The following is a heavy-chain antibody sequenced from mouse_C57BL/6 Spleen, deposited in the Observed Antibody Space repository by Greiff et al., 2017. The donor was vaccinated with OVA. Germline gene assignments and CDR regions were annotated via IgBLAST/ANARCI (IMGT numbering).Heavy chain of an antibody. CDR1: GYTFTSYW. V-gene: IGHV1-74*01. CDR2: LHPSDSDT. CDR3: AIDYDYDGAWFAY. D-gene: IGHD2-4*01. J-gene: IGHJ3*01. Sequence: QVQLQQPGAELVKPGASVKVSCKASGYTFTSYWMHWVKQRPGQGLEWIGRLHPSDSDTNYNQKFKGKATLTVDKSSSTAYMQLSSLTSEDSAVYYCAIDYDYDGAWFAYWGQGTLVTVSA.